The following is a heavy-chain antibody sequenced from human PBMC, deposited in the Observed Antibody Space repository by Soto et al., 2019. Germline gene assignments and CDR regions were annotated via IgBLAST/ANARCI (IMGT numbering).Heavy chain of an antibody. Sequence: GESLKISCKGSGYRFTTYWIGWVRQMPGKGLEWMGIIYPGDSDTRYSPSFQGQVTISADNSISTAYLQWSSLEASDTAMYYCAGASWKFVDPYHFDYWGQGTLVTVYS. J-gene: IGHJ4*02. D-gene: IGHD1-1*01. CDR1: GYRFTTYW. CDR2: IYPGDSDT. V-gene: IGHV5-51*01. CDR3: AGASWKFVDPYHFDY.